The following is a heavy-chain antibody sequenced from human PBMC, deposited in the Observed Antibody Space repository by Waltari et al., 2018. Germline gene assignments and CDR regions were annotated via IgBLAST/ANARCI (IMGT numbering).Heavy chain of an antibody. V-gene: IGHV3-49*04. D-gene: IGHD3-10*01. J-gene: IGHJ4*02. CDR1: GFSFDDSF. CDR2: IRGQAYGGTT. CDR3: TRARDYGSTFFDF. Sequence: VRLEDSGGGLVQPGRSLRLSCRTSGFSFDDSFVSWVRQVPGKGLEWVGLIRGQAYGGTTQYAASVRGRFAISRDDSKGAAYLDMNDLKTDDTGVYFCTRARDYGSTFFDFWGQGAVVTVSA.